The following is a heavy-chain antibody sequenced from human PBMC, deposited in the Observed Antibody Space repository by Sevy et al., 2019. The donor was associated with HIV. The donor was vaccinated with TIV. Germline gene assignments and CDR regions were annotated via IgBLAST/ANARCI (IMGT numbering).Heavy chain of an antibody. Sequence: GGSLRLSCAASGFTFSSDAMSWVRQAPGKGLEWVSRITGGERTYYADSVKGRFTISRDNSKNTLYLQMNSLRVDDTAVYYCAKGASASDYFDYRGQGTLVTVSS. V-gene: IGHV3-23*01. CDR3: AKGASASDYFDY. D-gene: IGHD6-19*01. J-gene: IGHJ4*02. CDR1: GFTFSSDA. CDR2: ITGGERT.